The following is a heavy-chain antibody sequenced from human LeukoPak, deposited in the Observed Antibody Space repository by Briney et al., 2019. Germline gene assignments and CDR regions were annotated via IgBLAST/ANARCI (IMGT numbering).Heavy chain of an antibody. CDR3: AKTTGAGEFNFDY. CDR1: GFTFSSFA. V-gene: IGHV3-23*01. J-gene: IGHJ4*02. Sequence: GGSLRLSCAASGFTFSSFAMTWVRQAPGKGLEWVAAISGSGSITYYADSVKGRFTISRDNSKNTLYLQMNSLRAEDTAVYYCAKTTGAGEFNFDYWGQGTLVTVSS. D-gene: IGHD1-1*01. CDR2: ISGSGSIT.